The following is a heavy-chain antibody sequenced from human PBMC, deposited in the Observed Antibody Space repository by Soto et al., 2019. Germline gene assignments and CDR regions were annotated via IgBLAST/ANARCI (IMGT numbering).Heavy chain of an antibody. V-gene: IGHV1-18*01. D-gene: IGHD3-16*01. CDR3: ARGIGGYFGVDYYYGMDV. CDR1: GYTFTSYG. CDR2: ISPYNGNT. J-gene: IGHJ6*02. Sequence: QVQLVQSGAEVKKPGASVKVSCKASGYTFTSYGISWVRQAPGQGLEWMGWISPYNGNTNYAQKLQGRVTMTTDTSTRTDYMELRSLRSDDTAVYYCARGIGGYFGVDYYYGMDVWGQGTTVTVSS.